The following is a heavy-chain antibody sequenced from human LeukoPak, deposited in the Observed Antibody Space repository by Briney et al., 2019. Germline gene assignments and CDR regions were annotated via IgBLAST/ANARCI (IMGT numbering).Heavy chain of an antibody. V-gene: IGHV3-33*08. J-gene: IGHJ4*02. CDR1: GFTFSSYA. CDR3: ARGGEMATISNFDY. D-gene: IGHD5-24*01. CDR2: IWYDGSNK. Sequence: GGSLRLSCAASGFTFSSYAMSWVRQAPGKGLEWVAVIWYDGSNKYYADSVKGRFTISRDNSKNTLYLQMNSLRAEDTAVYYCARGGEMATISNFDYWGQGTLVTVSS.